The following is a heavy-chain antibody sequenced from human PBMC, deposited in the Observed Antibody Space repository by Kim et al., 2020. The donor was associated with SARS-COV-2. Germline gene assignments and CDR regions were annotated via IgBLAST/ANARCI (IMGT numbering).Heavy chain of an antibody. CDR1: GLTFNTYC. Sequence: GGSLRLSCAASGLTFNTYCMHWVRQSPGRGLVWVSGINTDGTTIVYADSVKGRFTISRDNAKNTLYLQMTSLRAEDTAVYYCAGGSGVDVWGQGNTVTV. J-gene: IGHJ6*02. CDR3: AGGSGVDV. V-gene: IGHV3-74*01. CDR2: INTDGTTI.